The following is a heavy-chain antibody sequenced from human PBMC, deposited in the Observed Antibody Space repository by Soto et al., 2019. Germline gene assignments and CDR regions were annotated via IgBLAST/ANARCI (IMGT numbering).Heavy chain of an antibody. D-gene: IGHD3-10*01. CDR1: GGSINPYF. CDR2: IYTTGST. V-gene: IGHV4-4*07. J-gene: IGHJ5*02. Sequence: QVQLQESGPGLVKPSETLSLTCTVSGGSINPYFWSWIRQPAGGGLEWVGRIYTTGSTNYNPSLKSRVTISLDTSRNQFSLRLNSVTAADTAVYYCARDRGGLLWFGESNWFDPWGQGTLVTVSS. CDR3: ARDRGGLLWFGESNWFDP.